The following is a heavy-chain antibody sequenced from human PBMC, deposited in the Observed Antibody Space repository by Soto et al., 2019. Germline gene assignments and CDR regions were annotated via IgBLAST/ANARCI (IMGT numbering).Heavy chain of an antibody. CDR2: ISSSSSYI. Sequence: PGGSLRLSCAASGFTFSSYSMNWVRQAPGKGLEWVSSISSSSSYIYYADSVKGRFTISRDNAKNSLYLQMNSLRAEDTAVYYCARDQIVVVVAAQETTGDVDYWGQGTLVTVSS. CDR1: GFTFSSYS. V-gene: IGHV3-21*01. J-gene: IGHJ4*02. D-gene: IGHD2-15*01. CDR3: ARDQIVVVVAAQETTGDVDY.